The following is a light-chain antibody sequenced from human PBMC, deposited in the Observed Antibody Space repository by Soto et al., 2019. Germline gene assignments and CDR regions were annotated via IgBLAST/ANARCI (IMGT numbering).Light chain of an antibody. CDR1: QSVSGSY. V-gene: IGKV3-20*01. CDR2: GAS. Sequence: EIVLTQSPGTLSLSPGERATLSCRASQSVSGSYLAWYQQKPGQAPMLLICGASSRASGVADRFSGSGSGTDFTLNISVLEPEDFAAYYCQQYCTSPFSFGG. CDR3: QQYCTSPFS. J-gene: IGKJ4*01.